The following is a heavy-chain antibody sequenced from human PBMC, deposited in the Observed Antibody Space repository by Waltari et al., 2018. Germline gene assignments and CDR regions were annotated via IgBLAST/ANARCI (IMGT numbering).Heavy chain of an antibody. J-gene: IGHJ6*04. Sequence: QVQLVESGGGVVQPGRSLRLSWAASGFTFSNYAMHWVRQAPGKGLEWVAVISYGGSNTYYADSVKGRFTISRDNSKNTLYLQMNSLRAEDTAVFYCAREASMVQGVINVWGKGTTVTVSS. CDR1: GFTFSNYA. CDR2: ISYGGSNT. D-gene: IGHD3-10*01. CDR3: AREASMVQGVINV. V-gene: IGHV3-30-3*01.